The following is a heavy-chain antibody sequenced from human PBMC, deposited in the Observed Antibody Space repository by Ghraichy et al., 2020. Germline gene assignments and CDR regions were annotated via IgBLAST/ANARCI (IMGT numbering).Heavy chain of an antibody. CDR3: ARVMTSDCGGDCYSHYFAF. V-gene: IGHV4-59*01. D-gene: IGHD2-21*02. CDR2: IFYTGTA. Sequence: LRLSCSVSGGSMSPFHWSWVRKSPGKGLEWIGNIFYTGTATYNSALKSRVTISIDTSTNQFSLKLRSMTAADTAVYYCARVMTSDCGGDCYSHYFAFWGQGTLVTASS. J-gene: IGHJ4*02. CDR1: GGSMSPFH.